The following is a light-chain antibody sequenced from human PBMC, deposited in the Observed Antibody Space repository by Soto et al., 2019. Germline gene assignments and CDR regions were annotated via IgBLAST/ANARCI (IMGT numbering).Light chain of an antibody. CDR3: SSYGRGNPLVL. CDR1: SSDIGGSNY. V-gene: IGLV2-14*01. CDR2: EVT. Sequence: QSALTQPASVSGSPGQSITISCTGTSSDIGGSNYVSWYQLHPGKAPRLLIFEVTNRPSGVSNRFSGSKSGNTASLTISGVQAEDEADYLCSSYGRGNPLVLFGGGTKLTVL. J-gene: IGLJ2*01.